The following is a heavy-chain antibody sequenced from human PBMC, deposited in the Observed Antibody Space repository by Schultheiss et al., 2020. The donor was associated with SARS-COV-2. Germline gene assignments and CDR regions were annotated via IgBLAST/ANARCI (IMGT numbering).Heavy chain of an antibody. V-gene: IGHV3-21*04. D-gene: IGHD6-13*01. CDR3: AKNPRSGSSSWYTFDF. Sequence: GESLKISCAASGFTFSSYSMNWVRQAPGKGLEWVSSISSSSSYIYYADSVKGRFTISRDNAKNSLYLQMNSLRAEDTALYYCAKNPRSGSSSWYTFDFWGQGTLVTVSS. CDR1: GFTFSSYS. J-gene: IGHJ4*02. CDR2: ISSSSSYI.